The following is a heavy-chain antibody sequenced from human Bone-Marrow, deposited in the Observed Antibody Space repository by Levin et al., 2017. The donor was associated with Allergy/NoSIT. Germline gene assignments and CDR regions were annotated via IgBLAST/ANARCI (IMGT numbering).Heavy chain of an antibody. Sequence: GESLKISCTASGFTFTGSAVHWVRQASGKGLEWVARIKNKANNYATAYAASVEGRFTISRDDSRNTAYLQMNSLRSEDTAVYYCIRYYNDYVKFDYWGQGTLVTVSS. CDR1: GFTFTGSA. CDR2: IKNKANNYAT. V-gene: IGHV3-73*01. J-gene: IGHJ4*02. CDR3: IRYYNDYVKFDY. D-gene: IGHD4-11*01.